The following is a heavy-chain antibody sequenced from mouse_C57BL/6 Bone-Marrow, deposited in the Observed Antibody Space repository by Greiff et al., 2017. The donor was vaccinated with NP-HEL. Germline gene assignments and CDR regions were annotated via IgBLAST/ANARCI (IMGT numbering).Heavy chain of an antibody. Sequence: DVHLVESEGGLVQPGSSMKLSCTASGFTFSDYYMAWVRQVPEKGLEWVANINYDGSSTYYLDSLKSRFIISRDNAKNILYLQMSSLKSEDTATYYCARGSPIYYDAMDYWGQGTSVTVSS. J-gene: IGHJ4*01. CDR1: GFTFSDYY. CDR2: INYDGSST. D-gene: IGHD2-1*01. CDR3: ARGSPIYYDAMDY. V-gene: IGHV5-16*01.